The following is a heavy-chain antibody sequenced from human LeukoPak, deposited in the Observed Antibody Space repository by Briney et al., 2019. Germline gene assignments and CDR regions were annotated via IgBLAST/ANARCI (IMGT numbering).Heavy chain of an antibody. Sequence: GESLKISCKGSGYSFTSYWIGWVRQMPGKGLEWMGIIYPGDSDTRYSPSFQGQVTISADKSISTAYLQWSSLKASDTAMYYCARHGGYCSSTSCYIDYWGQGTLVTVSS. J-gene: IGHJ4*02. CDR3: ARHGGYCSSTSCYIDY. CDR2: IYPGDSDT. V-gene: IGHV5-51*01. D-gene: IGHD2-2*02. CDR1: GYSFTSYW.